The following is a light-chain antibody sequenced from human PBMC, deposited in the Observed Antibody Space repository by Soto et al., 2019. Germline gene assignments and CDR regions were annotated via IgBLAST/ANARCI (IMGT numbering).Light chain of an antibody. Sequence: EIVLTQSPGTLSLSPGERATLSCRASQSVSSSSLAWYQQKPGQAPRLLIYSASSRAAGVPDRFSAIGSGTDFTLTISRLEPEDFAFYYCRQYDSLPITFGQGTKLEIK. CDR1: QSVSSSS. CDR3: RQYDSLPIT. V-gene: IGKV3-20*01. CDR2: SAS. J-gene: IGKJ2*01.